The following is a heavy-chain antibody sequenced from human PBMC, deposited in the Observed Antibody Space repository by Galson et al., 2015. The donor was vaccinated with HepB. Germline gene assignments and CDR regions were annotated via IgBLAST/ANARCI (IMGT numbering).Heavy chain of an antibody. CDR3: AKDSPDIVVVVAATPDYFDY. V-gene: IGHV3-23*01. CDR1: GFTFSSYA. J-gene: IGHJ4*02. Sequence: SLRLSCAASGFTFSSYAMSWVRQAPGKGLEWVSAISGSGGSTYYADSVKGRFTISRDNSKNTLYLQMNSLRAEDTAVYYCAKDSPDIVVVVAATPDYFDYWGQGTLVTVSS. D-gene: IGHD2-15*01. CDR2: ISGSGGST.